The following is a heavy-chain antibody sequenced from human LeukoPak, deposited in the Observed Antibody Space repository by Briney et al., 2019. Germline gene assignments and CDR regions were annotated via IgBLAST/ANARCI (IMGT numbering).Heavy chain of an antibody. Sequence: GGSLRLSCAASGFTFSSYEMNWVRQAPGRGLEWISYISSNSDTIYYAASVKGRFTISRDNAKDSLYLQMNSLRDEDTAVYYCARGPGYGHYFDYWGQGALVTVSS. CDR1: GFTFSSYE. J-gene: IGHJ4*02. D-gene: IGHD5-12*01. CDR3: ARGPGYGHYFDY. CDR2: ISSNSDTI. V-gene: IGHV3-48*02.